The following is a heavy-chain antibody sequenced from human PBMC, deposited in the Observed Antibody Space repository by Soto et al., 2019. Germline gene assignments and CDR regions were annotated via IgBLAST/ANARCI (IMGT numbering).Heavy chain of an antibody. CDR3: ARIVSSWYYFDY. CDR1: GGSFSGYY. CDR2: INHSGST. V-gene: IGHV4-34*01. Sequence: SETLSLTCAVYGGSFSGYYWSWIRQPPGKGLEWIGEINHSGSTNYSPSLKSRVTISVDTSKNQFSLKLSSVTAADTAVYYCARIVSSWYYFDYWGQGTLVTVS. D-gene: IGHD6-13*01. J-gene: IGHJ4*02.